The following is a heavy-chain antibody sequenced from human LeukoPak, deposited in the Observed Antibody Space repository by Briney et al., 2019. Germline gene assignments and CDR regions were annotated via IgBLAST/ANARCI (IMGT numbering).Heavy chain of an antibody. J-gene: IGHJ4*02. CDR3: AKGLAYCGGDCYDSLYPFDF. V-gene: IGHV3-11*01. Sequence: GSLRLSCAVSGFTFSDYYMSWIRQAPGKGLEWVSYISSGGSTISHADSVKGRFTISRDNAENSLYLQMNSLRAEDTAVYHCAKGLAYCGGDCYDSLYPFDFWGQGTLVTVSS. CDR1: GFTFSDYY. D-gene: IGHD2-21*01. CDR2: ISSGGSTI.